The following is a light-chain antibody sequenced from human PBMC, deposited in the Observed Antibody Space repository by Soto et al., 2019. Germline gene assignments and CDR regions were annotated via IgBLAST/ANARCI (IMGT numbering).Light chain of an antibody. J-gene: IGKJ4*01. CDR3: QPYNNWPFT. CDR2: GAS. CDR1: QSVSSN. Sequence: EIVMTQSPATLSVSPGERATLSCRASQSVSSNLAWYQQKPGQAPRLLIYGASTRATGIPARFSGSGSGTEFTLTISSLQSEDFAVYYCQPYNNWPFTFGGGTKVDIK. V-gene: IGKV3-15*01.